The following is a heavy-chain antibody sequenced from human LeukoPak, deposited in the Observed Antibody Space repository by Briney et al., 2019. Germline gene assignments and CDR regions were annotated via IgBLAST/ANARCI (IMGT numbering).Heavy chain of an antibody. J-gene: IGHJ4*02. CDR3: ARDCSGGSCYYLDY. CDR1: GYTFTGYY. D-gene: IGHD2-15*01. Sequence: ASVKVSCKASGYTFTGYYMHWVRQAPGQGLEWMGWINPNSGGTNYAQKFQGRVTMTRDTSISTAYMELSRLRSDDTAVYYCARDCSGGSCYYLDYWGQGTLVTVSS. V-gene: IGHV1-2*02. CDR2: INPNSGGT.